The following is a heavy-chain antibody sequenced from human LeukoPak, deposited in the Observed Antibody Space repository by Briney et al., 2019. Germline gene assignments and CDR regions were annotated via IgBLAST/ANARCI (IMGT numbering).Heavy chain of an antibody. Sequence: SGTLSLTCAVSGGSISSSNWWSWVRQPPGKGLEWIGEIYHSGSTNYNPSLKSRVTISVDKSKNQFSLQLNSVTPEDTAVYYCARVDTNAAGTPFDYWGQGTLVTVSS. V-gene: IGHV4-4*02. D-gene: IGHD6-13*01. CDR3: ARVDTNAAGTPFDY. CDR2: IYHSGST. J-gene: IGHJ4*02. CDR1: GGSISSSNW.